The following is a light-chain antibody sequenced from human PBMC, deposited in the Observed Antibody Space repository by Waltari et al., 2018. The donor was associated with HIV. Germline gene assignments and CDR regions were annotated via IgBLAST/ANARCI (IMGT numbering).Light chain of an antibody. CDR1: SSNIESYP. J-gene: IGLJ3*02. V-gene: IGLV1-44*01. CDR2: SNN. CDR3: AAWDDSLNGWV. Sequence: QSVLTQPASASGTPGQRVTISCSGSSSNIESYPVSWYQQLPGTAPKPFLYSNNQRPSGVPDRFSGSNSGTSASLAISGLQSEDEADFYCAAWDDSLNGWVFGGGTKLTVL.